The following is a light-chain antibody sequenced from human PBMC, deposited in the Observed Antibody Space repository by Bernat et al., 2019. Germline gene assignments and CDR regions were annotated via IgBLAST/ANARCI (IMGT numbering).Light chain of an antibody. CDR1: QSVSNN. Sequence: EIVMTQSPATLSVSPGERATLSCRASQSVSNNLAWYQQKPGQAPRLLIYGASTRATGIPVRFSGSGSVTEFTLTITSLQSEDFAVYFCQQYNNRPFWTFGQGTKVEIK. CDR2: GAS. J-gene: IGKJ1*01. V-gene: IGKV3-15*01. CDR3: QQYNNRPFWT.